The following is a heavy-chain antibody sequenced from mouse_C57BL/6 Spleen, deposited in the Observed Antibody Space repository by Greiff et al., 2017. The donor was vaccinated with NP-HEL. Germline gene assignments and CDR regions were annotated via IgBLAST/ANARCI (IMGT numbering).Heavy chain of an antibody. Sequence: DVKLVESGGGLVQPGGSMKLSCVASGFTFSNYWMNWVRQSPEKGLEWVAQIRLKSDNYATHYAESVKGRFTISRDDSKSSVYLQMNNLRAEDTGIYYCTGPIITTVVPFAYWGQGTLVTVSA. CDR1: GFTFSNYW. CDR2: IRLKSDNYAT. J-gene: IGHJ3*01. V-gene: IGHV6-3*01. CDR3: TGPIITTVVPFAY. D-gene: IGHD1-1*01.